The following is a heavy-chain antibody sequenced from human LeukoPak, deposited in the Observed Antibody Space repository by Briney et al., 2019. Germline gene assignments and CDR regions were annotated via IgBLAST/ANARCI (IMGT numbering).Heavy chain of an antibody. CDR3: AMDINGDLFHV. J-gene: IGHJ4*02. V-gene: IGHV3-74*01. Sequence: PGGSLRLSCAGSXFSFSSYLMHWVRQPPEKGLEWVFSIKSDGSATAYADSVKGRFSMSTDSAKYTASLHMNSLRVEDTAMYYCAMDINGDLFHVWGQGTPVTVSS. CDR1: XFSFSSYL. CDR2: IKSDGSAT. D-gene: IGHD2-2*03.